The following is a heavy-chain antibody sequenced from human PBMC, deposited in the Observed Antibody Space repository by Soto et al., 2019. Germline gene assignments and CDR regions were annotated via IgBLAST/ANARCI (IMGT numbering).Heavy chain of an antibody. CDR1: GFTFSSYW. CDR3: ARGIAARPAPCDY. V-gene: IGHV3-7*01. J-gene: IGHJ4*02. Sequence: EVQLVESGGGLVQPGGSLRLSCAASGFTFSSYWMSWVRQAPGKGLEWVANIKEDGSEKYLVDSVQGRFTISRDNAKNSLFLQMNSLRAEDTAVYYCARGIAARPAPCDYWGQGTLVTVSS. D-gene: IGHD6-6*01. CDR2: IKEDGSEK.